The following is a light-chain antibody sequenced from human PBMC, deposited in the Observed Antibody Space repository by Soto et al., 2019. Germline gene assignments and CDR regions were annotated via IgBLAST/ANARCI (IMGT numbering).Light chain of an antibody. CDR2: EVV. CDR1: KNDIGVYDF. Sequence: QSVLTQPPSASGSPGQSVTISCTGTKNDIGVYDFVSWYQHHPGKAPRLIIYEVVQRPSGVPDRFSGSKSGNTASLTVSGLQAADEARYFCKSYAGSNTYVFGSGTKVTVL. CDR3: KSYAGSNTYV. V-gene: IGLV2-8*01. J-gene: IGLJ1*01.